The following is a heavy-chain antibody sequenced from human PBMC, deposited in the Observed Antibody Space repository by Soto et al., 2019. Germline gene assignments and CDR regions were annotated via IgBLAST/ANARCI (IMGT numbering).Heavy chain of an antibody. V-gene: IGHV4-34*01. D-gene: IGHD2-2*01. Sequence: QVQLQQWGAGLLKPSETLSLTCAVYGGSFSGYYWSWIRQPPGKGLEWIGEINHSGSTNYNPSLKSRVTISVDTSKNQFSLKLSSVTAADTAVYYCARGWWVPAAIHNRQPGPYFDYWGQGTLVTVSS. CDR3: ARGWWVPAAIHNRQPGPYFDY. CDR2: INHSGST. CDR1: GGSFSGYY. J-gene: IGHJ4*02.